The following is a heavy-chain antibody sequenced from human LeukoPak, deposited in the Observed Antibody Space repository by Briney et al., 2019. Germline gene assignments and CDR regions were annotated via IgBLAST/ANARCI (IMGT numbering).Heavy chain of an antibody. J-gene: IGHJ3*02. CDR1: GFTVSSNY. D-gene: IGHD3-22*01. CDR3: ARGGYYYDSNGYYHDAFDI. CDR2: IYSGGST. Sequence: GGSLRLSCAASGFTVSSNYMSWVRQAPGKGLGWVSVIYSGGSTYYADSVKGRFTISRDNSKNTLYLQMNSLRDEDTAVYYCARGGYYYDSNGYYHDAFDIWGQGTMVTVSS. V-gene: IGHV3-53*01.